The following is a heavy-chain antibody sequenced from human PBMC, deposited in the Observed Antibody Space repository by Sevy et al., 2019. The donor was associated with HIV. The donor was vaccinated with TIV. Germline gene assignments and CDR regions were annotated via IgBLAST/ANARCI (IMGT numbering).Heavy chain of an antibody. J-gene: IGHJ4*01. Sequence: GGSVRLSCAVSGFTFSSYTMNWVRQAPGKGLEWVSSISSSSRYIYYADSVKGRFTISRDNAKNSVYLQMNSLRTEDTAVYYCARDGGCSTTSCLLYFDYWGQGTLVTVSS. CDR3: ARDGGCSTTSCLLYFDY. CDR1: GFTFSSYT. D-gene: IGHD2-2*01. CDR2: ISSSSRYI. V-gene: IGHV3-21*01.